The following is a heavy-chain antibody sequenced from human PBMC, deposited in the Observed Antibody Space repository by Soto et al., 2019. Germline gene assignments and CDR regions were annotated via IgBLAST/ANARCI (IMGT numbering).Heavy chain of an antibody. V-gene: IGHV4-39*01. CDR3: ASIAAPGTTHFDF. D-gene: IGHD6-13*01. CDR2: IYYSGNT. J-gene: IGHJ4*02. Sequence: SETLSLTCTVSGGALGSSSYYWGWIRQSPGKGLEWIGNIYYSGNTFYNPSLKSRVTISVDTSKNQFYLHLSSVTAADTAIFYCASIAAPGTTHFDFWGQGTLVTVSS. CDR1: GGALGSSSYY.